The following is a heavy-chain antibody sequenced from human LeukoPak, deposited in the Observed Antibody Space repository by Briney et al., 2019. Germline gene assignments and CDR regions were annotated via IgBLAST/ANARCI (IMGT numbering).Heavy chain of an antibody. J-gene: IGHJ3*02. CDR2: ISYDGSNK. V-gene: IGHV3-30*18. CDR3: AKVFYDYVWGSSIAPDAFDN. CDR1: GFTFSSYG. D-gene: IGHD3-16*01. Sequence: GGSLRLSCAASGFTFSSYGMHWVRQAPGKGLEWVAVISYDGSNKYYTDSVKGRFTISRDNSKNTLYLQMNSLRTEDTAVYYCAKVFYDYVWGSSIAPDAFDNWGQGTMVTVSS.